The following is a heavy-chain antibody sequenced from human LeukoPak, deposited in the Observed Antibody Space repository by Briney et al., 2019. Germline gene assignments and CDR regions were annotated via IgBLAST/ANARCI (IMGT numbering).Heavy chain of an antibody. V-gene: IGHV4-59*01. CDR1: GGSISSYY. J-gene: IGHJ4*02. CDR3: ARASSYYDSSGYLYYFDY. D-gene: IGHD3-22*01. CDR2: IYYSGST. Sequence: SETLSLTCTVSGGSISSYYWSWIRQPPGKGLEGIGYIYYSGSTNYNPSLKSRVTILVDTSKNQFSLKLSSVTAADTAVYYCARASSYYDSSGYLYYFDYWGQGTLVTVSS.